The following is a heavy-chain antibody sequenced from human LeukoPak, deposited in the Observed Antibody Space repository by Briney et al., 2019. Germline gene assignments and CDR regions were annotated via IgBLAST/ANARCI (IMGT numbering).Heavy chain of an antibody. CDR1: GFTFSSYW. J-gene: IGHJ5*02. CDR2: INSDGSST. V-gene: IGHV3-74*01. Sequence: GGSLRLSCAASGFTFSSYWMHWVRQAPGKGLVWVSRINSDGSSTSYADSVKGRFTISRDNAKNTLYLQMNSLRAEDTAVYYCARDALPAAILDWFDPWGQGTLVTVSS. CDR3: ARDALPAAILDWFDP. D-gene: IGHD2-2*02.